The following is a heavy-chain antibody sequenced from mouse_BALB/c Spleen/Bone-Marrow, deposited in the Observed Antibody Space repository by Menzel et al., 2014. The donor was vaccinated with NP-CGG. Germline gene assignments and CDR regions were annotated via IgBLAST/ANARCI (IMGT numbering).Heavy chain of an antibody. J-gene: IGHJ2*01. CDR1: GFDFSRYW. CDR2: INPDSSAI. V-gene: IGHV4-1*02. D-gene: IGHD4-1*01. Sequence: EVQGVESGGGLVQPGGSLKLSCAASGFDFSRYWMSWVRPAPGKGLEWIGEINPDSSAINYTPSLKDKFIISRDNAKNTLYLQMSKVRSEDTALYYCARRWDVYYFDYWGQGTTLTVSS. CDR3: ARRWDVYYFDY.